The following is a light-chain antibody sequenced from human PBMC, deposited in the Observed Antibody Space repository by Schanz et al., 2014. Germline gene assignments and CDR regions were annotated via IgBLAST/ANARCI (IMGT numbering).Light chain of an antibody. V-gene: IGLV2-23*03. Sequence: QSVLTQPPSASGSPGQSITISCTGTSSDVGGYNYVSWYQQHPGKAPKLIIYEGSKRPSGVSNRFSGSKSGNTASLTISGLQAEDEADYYCCSYAGTTTVNWVFGGGTKLTVL. CDR3: CSYAGTTTVNWV. CDR2: EGS. CDR1: SSDVGGYNY. J-gene: IGLJ3*02.